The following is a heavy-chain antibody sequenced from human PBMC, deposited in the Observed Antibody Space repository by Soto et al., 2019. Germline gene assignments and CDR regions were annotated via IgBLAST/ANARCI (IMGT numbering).Heavy chain of an antibody. CDR2: INHSGST. D-gene: IGHD3-3*01. J-gene: IGHJ5*02. CDR3: ASGYYDFWSGYPNWFDP. V-gene: IGHV4-34*01. Sequence: SETLSLTCAVYCGSFSGYYWSWIRQPPGKGLEWIGEINHSGSTNYNPSLKSRVTISVDTSKNQFSLKLSSVTAADTAVYYCASGYYDFWSGYPNWFDPWGQGTLVTVSS. CDR1: CGSFSGYY.